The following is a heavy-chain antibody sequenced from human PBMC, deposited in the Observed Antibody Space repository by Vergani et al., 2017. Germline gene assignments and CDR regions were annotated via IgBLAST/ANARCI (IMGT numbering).Heavy chain of an antibody. J-gene: IGHJ4*02. V-gene: IGHV1-18*04. Sequence: QVQLVQSGAEVKKPGASVKVSCKASGYTFTSYGISWVRQAPGQGLEWMGWISAYNGNTNYAQKLQGRVTMTTDTATSTAYMELRSLRSDDTAVYYCAGFYVGYCSSTSCPVDYWGQGTLVTVSS. D-gene: IGHD2-2*01. CDR3: AGFYVGYCSSTSCPVDY. CDR2: ISAYNGNT. CDR1: GYTFTSYG.